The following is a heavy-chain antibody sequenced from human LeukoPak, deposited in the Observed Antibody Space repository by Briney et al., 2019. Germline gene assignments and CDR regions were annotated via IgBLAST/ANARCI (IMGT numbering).Heavy chain of an antibody. CDR2: INPNSGGT. J-gene: IGHJ4*02. CDR3: ARARFLAWSYYFDY. CDR1: GYTFTGYY. V-gene: IGHV1-2*02. Sequence: ASVKVSCKASGYTFTGYYMHWVRQAHGQGLELMGWINPNSGGTNYAQKFQGKGSITRYTSISKTYMELIRLRSDDTAVYYCARARFLAWSYYFDYWGQGTLVTVSS. D-gene: IGHD3-3*01.